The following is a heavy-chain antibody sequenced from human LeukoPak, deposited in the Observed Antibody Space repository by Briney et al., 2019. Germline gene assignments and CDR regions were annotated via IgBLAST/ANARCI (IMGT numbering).Heavy chain of an antibody. CDR3: TRWTTVTTFEY. J-gene: IGHJ4*02. V-gene: IGHV3-49*04. CDR1: GFTFGDYA. CDR2: FTGRTYGGTT. Sequence: PGGSLRLSCTASGFTFGDYAMSWVRQAPGKGLERVGSFTGRTYGGTTEYAASVRGRFTISIDDSKSIAYLQMNSLTTEDTATYYCTRWTTVTTFEYWGQGTQVAVSS. D-gene: IGHD4-17*01.